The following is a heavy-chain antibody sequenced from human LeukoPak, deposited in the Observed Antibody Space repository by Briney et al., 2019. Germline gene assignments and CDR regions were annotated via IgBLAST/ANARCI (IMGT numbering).Heavy chain of an antibody. CDR2: IRYDGSNK. J-gene: IGHJ4*02. CDR3: AKGLYISNWFYFDY. CDR1: GFTFSDYG. V-gene: IGHV3-30*02. D-gene: IGHD6-13*01. Sequence: GGSLRLSCAASGFTFSDYGIHWVRQAPGKGLEWVSFIRYDGSNKYYADSVKGRFTISRDNSNNTLYLQMNSLRAEDTAVYYCAKGLYISNWFYFDYWGQGTLVTVSS.